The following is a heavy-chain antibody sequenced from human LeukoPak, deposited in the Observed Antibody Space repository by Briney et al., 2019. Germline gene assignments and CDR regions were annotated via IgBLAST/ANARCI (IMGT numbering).Heavy chain of an antibody. J-gene: IGHJ5*02. Sequence: ASVKVSCKASGYTFTKYYMHWVRQAPGQGLEWMGIIYPSGGSTRYAQKFQGRVTMTRGMSTSTVYMELSSLRSDDTAVYYCAREGVPDASPVGRFDPWGQGTLVTVSS. D-gene: IGHD3-10*01. V-gene: IGHV1-46*01. CDR2: IYPSGGST. CDR1: GYTFTKYY. CDR3: AREGVPDASPVGRFDP.